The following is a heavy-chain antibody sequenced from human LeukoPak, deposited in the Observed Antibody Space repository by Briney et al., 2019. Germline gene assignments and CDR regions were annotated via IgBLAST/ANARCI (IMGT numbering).Heavy chain of an antibody. CDR3: AKAFQQKSDYGDYDPGDEYYYYGMDV. CDR1: GFTFSSYA. J-gene: IGHJ6*02. D-gene: IGHD4-17*01. V-gene: IGHV3-23*01. Sequence: PGGSLRLSCAASGFTFSSYAMSWVRQAPGKGLEWVSAISGSGGSTYYADSVKGRFTISRDNSKNTLYLQMNSLRAEDTAVYYCAKAFQQKSDYGDYDPGDEYYYYGMDVWGQGTTVTVSS. CDR2: ISGSGGST.